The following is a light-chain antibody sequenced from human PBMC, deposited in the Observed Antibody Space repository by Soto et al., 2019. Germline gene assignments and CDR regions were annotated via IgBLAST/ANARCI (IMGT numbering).Light chain of an antibody. Sequence: AIRMTQSPSSFSASTGDRVTITYRASQGISSYLAWYQQKPGKAPKVLIYTASTLQSGVPSRFSGSGSGTDFTLTISCLQSEDFATYYCQQYYSYPRTFGQGTKVEIK. J-gene: IGKJ1*01. CDR3: QQYYSYPRT. V-gene: IGKV1-8*01. CDR1: QGISSY. CDR2: TAS.